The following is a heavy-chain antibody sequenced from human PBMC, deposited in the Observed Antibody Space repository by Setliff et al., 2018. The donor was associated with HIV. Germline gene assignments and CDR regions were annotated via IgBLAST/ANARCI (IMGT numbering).Heavy chain of an antibody. D-gene: IGHD2-21*02. CDR2: IYDSGIT. J-gene: IGHJ4*02. CDR1: GGSVINYL. CDR3: ARELYGGNSRPFDY. V-gene: IGHV4-59*02. Sequence: ASETLSLTCSVSGGSVINYLWHWFRQPPGKGLEWIGYIYDSGITDHNPSLVGRLTMSVDTSKNQVSLRLKSVTTADTAVYFCARELYGGNSRPFDYWGQGALVTVSS.